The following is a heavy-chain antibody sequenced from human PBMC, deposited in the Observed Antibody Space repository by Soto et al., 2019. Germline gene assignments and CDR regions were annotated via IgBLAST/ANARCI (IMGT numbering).Heavy chain of an antibody. CDR3: ARQQFNVNANQFYS. V-gene: IGHV4-39*01. J-gene: IGHJ5*02. CDR1: GGSISDGLYY. Sequence: SETLSLTCTVSGGSISDGLYYWGWIRQPPGKELEWIGSVYYTGRTFYNPSLKSRVTISADTSQNQFSLRLTSVTAADMAVYFCARQQFNVNANQFYSWGQGTLVTVSS. D-gene: IGHD3-10*01. CDR2: VYYTGRT.